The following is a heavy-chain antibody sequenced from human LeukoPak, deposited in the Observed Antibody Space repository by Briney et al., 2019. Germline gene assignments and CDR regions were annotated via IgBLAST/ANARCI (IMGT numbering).Heavy chain of an antibody. D-gene: IGHD6-19*01. CDR3: ARADVAVAYCFDY. CDR2: INHSGST. V-gene: IGHV4-34*01. J-gene: IGHJ4*02. Sequence: SETLSLTCAVYGGSFSGYYWSWIRQPPGKGLEWIGEINHSGSTNYNPSLKSRVTISVDTSKNQFSLKLSSVTAAGTAVYYCARADVAVAYCFDYWGQGTLVTVSS. CDR1: GGSFSGYY.